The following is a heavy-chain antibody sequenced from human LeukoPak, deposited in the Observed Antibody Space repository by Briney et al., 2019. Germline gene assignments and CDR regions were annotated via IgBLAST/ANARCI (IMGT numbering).Heavy chain of an antibody. D-gene: IGHD3-22*01. CDR2: IKSKTDGGTT. Sequence: GGSLRPSCAASGFTFSNAWMNWVRQAPGKGLEWVGRIKSKTDGGTTDYAAPVKGRFTISRDDSKNTLYLQMNSLKTEDTAVYYCSSNGYYYDSSGYYKVDYWGQGTLVTVSS. CDR1: GFTFSNAW. J-gene: IGHJ4*02. V-gene: IGHV3-15*07. CDR3: SSNGYYYDSSGYYKVDY.